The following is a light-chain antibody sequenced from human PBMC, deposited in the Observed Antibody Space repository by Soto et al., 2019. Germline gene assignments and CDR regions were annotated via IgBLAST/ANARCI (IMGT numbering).Light chain of an antibody. CDR2: DVS. CDR3: SSYTTSNTRQIV. V-gene: IGLV2-14*03. J-gene: IGLJ1*01. Sequence: HSALNQPASVSGSPGQAIALSLTRTSSDVVGYNYVSWYQHHPGKAPKLIIYDVSNRPSGVSIRFSGSKSDNTASLTISGLQPEDEADYHCSSYTTSNTRQIVFGTGTKVTVL. CDR1: SSDVVGYNY.